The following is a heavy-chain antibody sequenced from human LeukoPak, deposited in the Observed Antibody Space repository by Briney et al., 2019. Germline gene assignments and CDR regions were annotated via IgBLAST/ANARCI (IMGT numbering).Heavy chain of an antibody. V-gene: IGHV3-33*01. CDR1: GFTFSSYG. D-gene: IGHD2-2*01. J-gene: IGHJ4*02. CDR2: IWYDGSNK. CDR3: ARANYCSSTSCYFGVAKYPGIFDY. Sequence: GGSLRLSCAASGFTFSSYGMHWVRQAPGKGLEWVAVIWYDGSNKYYADSVKGRFTISRDNSKNTLYLQMNSLRAEGTAVYYCARANYCSSTSCYFGVAKYPGIFDYWGQGTLVTVSS.